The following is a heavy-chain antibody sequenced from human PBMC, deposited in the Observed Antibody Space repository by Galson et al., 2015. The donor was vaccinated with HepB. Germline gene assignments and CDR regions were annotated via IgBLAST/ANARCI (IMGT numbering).Heavy chain of an antibody. D-gene: IGHD5-24*01. CDR2: IRGDGTEK. CDR1: GFTFSSHW. J-gene: IGHJ4*02. CDR3: VRGAGWLLDS. V-gene: IGHV3-7*01. Sequence: SLRLSCAASGFTFSSHWMNWVRQAPGKGLEWVALIRGDGTEKHYVDSVKGRFTISRDNAKSSLYLQMKSLRAEDTAVYYCVRGAGWLLDSWGQGTLVTVSS.